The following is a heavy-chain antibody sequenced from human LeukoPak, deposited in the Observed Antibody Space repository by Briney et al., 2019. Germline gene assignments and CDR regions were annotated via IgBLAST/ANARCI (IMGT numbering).Heavy chain of an antibody. D-gene: IGHD3-22*01. CDR2: INPNSGGT. CDR3: AREARRYYYDSSGYYLT. J-gene: IGHJ4*02. V-gene: IGHV1-2*02. CDR1: GYTFTGYY. Sequence: ASVKVSCKASGYTFTGYYMHWVRQAPGQGLEWMGWINPNSGGTKYAQKFQGRVTMTRDTSISTAYMELSRLTSDDTAVYYCAREARRYYYDSSGYYLTWGQGTLVTVSS.